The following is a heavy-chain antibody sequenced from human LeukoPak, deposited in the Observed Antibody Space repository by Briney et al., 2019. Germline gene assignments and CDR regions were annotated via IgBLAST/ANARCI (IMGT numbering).Heavy chain of an antibody. Sequence: SVKVSCKASGCTFSSYAISWVRQAPGQGLEWMGGIIPIFGTANYAQKFQGRVTITADKSTSTAYMELSSLRSEDTAVYYCAREGYSSGWFDYWGQGTLVTVSS. CDR3: AREGYSSGWFDY. J-gene: IGHJ4*02. V-gene: IGHV1-69*06. CDR2: IIPIFGTA. CDR1: GCTFSSYA. D-gene: IGHD6-19*01.